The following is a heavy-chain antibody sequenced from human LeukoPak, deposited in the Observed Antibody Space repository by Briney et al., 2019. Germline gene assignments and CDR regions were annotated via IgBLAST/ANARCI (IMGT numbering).Heavy chain of an antibody. D-gene: IGHD3-22*01. J-gene: IGHJ4*02. Sequence: GGSLRLSCSASGFTVSSNYMSWVRQAPGKGLEWVSVIYSGGSTYYAYSVKGRFTISRDNSKNTLYLQMNSLRAEDTAVYYCAKTYYYDSSGYSPHFDYWGQGTLVTVSS. V-gene: IGHV3-53*01. CDR2: IYSGGST. CDR1: GFTVSSNY. CDR3: AKTYYYDSSGYSPHFDY.